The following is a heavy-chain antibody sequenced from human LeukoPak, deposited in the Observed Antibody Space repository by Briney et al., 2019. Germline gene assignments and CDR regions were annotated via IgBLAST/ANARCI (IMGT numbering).Heavy chain of an antibody. V-gene: IGHV3-30-3*01. J-gene: IGHJ3*02. CDR1: GFTFSSYS. CDR3: ARAPERDHGDINAFDI. D-gene: IGHD4-17*01. CDR2: ISYDGSNK. Sequence: GGSLRLSCAASGFTFSSYSMHWVRQAPAKGLEWVAVISYDGSNKYYADSVKGRFTISRDNSKNTLYLQMNSLRAEDTAVYYCARAPERDHGDINAFDIWGQGTMVTVSS.